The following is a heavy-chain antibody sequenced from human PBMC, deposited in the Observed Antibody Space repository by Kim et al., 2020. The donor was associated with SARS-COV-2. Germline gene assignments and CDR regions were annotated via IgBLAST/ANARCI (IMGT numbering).Heavy chain of an antibody. Sequence: SVKVSCKASGGTFSSYAISWVRQAPGQGLEWMGGIIPIFGTANYAQKFQGRVTITADESTSTAYMELSSLRSEDTAVYYCAGWMGSGGDFVGYYYGMDVWGQGTTVTVSS. CDR1: GGTFSSYA. J-gene: IGHJ6*02. CDR3: AGWMGSGGDFVGYYYGMDV. CDR2: IIPIFGTA. V-gene: IGHV1-69*13. D-gene: IGHD2-21*01.